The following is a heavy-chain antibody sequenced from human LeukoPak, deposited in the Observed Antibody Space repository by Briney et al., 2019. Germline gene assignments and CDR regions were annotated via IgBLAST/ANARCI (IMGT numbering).Heavy chain of an antibody. Sequence: ASETLSLTCTVSGGSVSSGSYYWSWIRQPPGKGLEWIGYIYYSGSTYYNPSLKSRVTISVDTSKNQFSLKLSSVTAADTAVYYCARDRPGIAVAGGVDWGQGTLVTVSS. CDR3: ARDRPGIAVAGGVD. J-gene: IGHJ4*02. D-gene: IGHD6-13*01. CDR2: IYYSGST. V-gene: IGHV4-61*01. CDR1: GGSVSSGSYY.